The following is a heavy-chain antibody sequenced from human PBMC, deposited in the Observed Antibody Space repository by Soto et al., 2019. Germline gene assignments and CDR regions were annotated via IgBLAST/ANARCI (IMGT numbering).Heavy chain of an antibody. J-gene: IGHJ4*01. CDR1: GFSFKNYN. CDR2: ISSSNAYI. Sequence: GGSLRLSCEASGFSFKNYNMNWVRQAPGKRLEWVSSISSSNAYIYYADSVRGRFTISRDNDKKSVEMQMNCLRVEDTAVYYCVSPATHGRKYYFQWWGHGTLVTVSS. V-gene: IGHV3-21*01. CDR3: VSPATHGRKYYFQW.